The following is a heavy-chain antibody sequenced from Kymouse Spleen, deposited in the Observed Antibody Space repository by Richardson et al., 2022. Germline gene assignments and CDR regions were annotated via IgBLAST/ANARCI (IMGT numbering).Heavy chain of an antibody. CDR2: ISWNSGSI. J-gene: IGHJ6*02. CDR3: AKDIYYGSGSYNYGMDV. V-gene: IGHV3-9*01. CDR1: GFTFDDYA. D-gene: IGHD3-10*01. Sequence: EVQLVESGGGLVQPGRSLRLSCAASGFTFDDYAMHWVRQAPGKGLEWVSGISWNSGSIGYADSVKGRFTISRDNAKNSLYLQMNSLRAEDTALYYCAKDIYYGSGSYNYGMDVWGQGTTVTVSS.